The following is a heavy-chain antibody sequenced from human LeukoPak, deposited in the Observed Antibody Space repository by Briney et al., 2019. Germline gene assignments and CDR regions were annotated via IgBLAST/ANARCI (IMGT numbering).Heavy chain of an antibody. D-gene: IGHD4-23*01. CDR1: GFTFSGYN. CDR2: ISSSGSYI. J-gene: IGHJ4*02. Sequence: GGSLRLSCAASGFTFSGYNMNWVRQAPGKGLEWVSSISSSGSYIYYADSVKGRFTISRDNAKNSLYLQMNSLRAEDTAVYYCARGGPELRWYFDYWGQGTLVTVSS. V-gene: IGHV3-21*01. CDR3: ARGGPELRWYFDY.